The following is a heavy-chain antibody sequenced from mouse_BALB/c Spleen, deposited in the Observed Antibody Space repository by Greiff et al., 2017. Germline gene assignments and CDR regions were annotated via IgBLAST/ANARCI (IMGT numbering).Heavy chain of an antibody. CDR3: ARDYMDY. CDR2: ISYDGSN. V-gene: IGHV3-6*02. Sequence: EVHLVESGPGLVKPSQSLSLTCSVTGYSITSGYYWNWIRQFPGNKLEWMGYISYDGSNNYNPSLKNRISITRDTSKNQFFLKLNSVTTEDTATYYCARDYMDYWGQGTSVTVSS. CDR1: GYSITSGYY. J-gene: IGHJ4*01.